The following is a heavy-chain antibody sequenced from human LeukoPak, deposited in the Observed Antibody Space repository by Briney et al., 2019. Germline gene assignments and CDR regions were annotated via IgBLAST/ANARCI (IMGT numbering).Heavy chain of an antibody. CDR3: ARDGLYSGSYDY. CDR1: GFTFSSSA. D-gene: IGHD1-26*01. V-gene: IGHV3-23*01. CDR2: ITNSGENT. J-gene: IGHJ4*02. Sequence: PGGSLRLSCAASGFTFSSSAMSWVRQAPGKGLEWVSGITNSGENTYYADSVKGRFTISRDNSKNSLYLQMYSLRAEDTAVYYCARDGLYSGSYDYWGQGTLVTVSS.